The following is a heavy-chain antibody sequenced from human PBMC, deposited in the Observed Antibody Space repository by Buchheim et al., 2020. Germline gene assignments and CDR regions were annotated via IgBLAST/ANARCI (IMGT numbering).Heavy chain of an antibody. CDR2: ISSSSTKI. V-gene: IGHV3-48*02. Sequence: EVQLVESGGGLVQPGGSLRLSCAASGFSFSTYSMNWARRAPGKGLEWVSYISSSSTKIYYADSVKGRFIISRDNAQNLLYLEMNSLRDDDMAVYYCARDRGPMAGYYYYGMDVWGQGTT. CDR3: ARDRGPMAGYYYYGMDV. D-gene: IGHD3-10*01. J-gene: IGHJ6*02. CDR1: GFSFSTYS.